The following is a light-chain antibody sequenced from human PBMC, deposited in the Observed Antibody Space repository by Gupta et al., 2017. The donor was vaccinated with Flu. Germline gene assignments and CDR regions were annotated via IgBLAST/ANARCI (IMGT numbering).Light chain of an antibody. J-gene: IGLJ3*02. Sequence: NFMLTQPHSVSESPGKTVTISCTRSSGSIASTYVQWYQQRPGSAPTTLIYEDNQRPSGVPDRFSGSIDSSSNSASLTISGLRTEDEADYYCQSFDTNRRVFGGGTKLTVL. CDR1: SGSIASTY. V-gene: IGLV6-57*03. CDR3: QSFDTNRRV. CDR2: EDN.